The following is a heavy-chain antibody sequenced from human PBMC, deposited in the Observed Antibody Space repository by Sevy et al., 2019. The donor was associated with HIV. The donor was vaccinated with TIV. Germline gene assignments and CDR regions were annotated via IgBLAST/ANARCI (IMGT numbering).Heavy chain of an antibody. CDR1: GFSLSDHA. D-gene: IGHD2-15*01. J-gene: IGHJ4*02. CDR3: ARFVGYCSGGRCSIIDF. V-gene: IGHV3-30*04. CDR2: ISYNGRNQ. Sequence: GGSLGLSCAASGFSLSDHAVSWVRQTPGKGLEWLAVISYNGRNQYYADSVKGRFTSSKDDSKNKLYLQLNSLRAEETAVYYCARFVGYCSGGRCSIIDFWGQGTLVTVSS.